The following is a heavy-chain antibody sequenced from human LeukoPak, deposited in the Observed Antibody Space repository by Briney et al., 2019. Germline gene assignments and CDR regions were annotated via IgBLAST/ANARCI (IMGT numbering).Heavy chain of an antibody. J-gene: IGHJ4*02. CDR3: ASDGVAGIAAAGMLDY. V-gene: IGHV1-3*01. D-gene: IGHD6-13*01. CDR1: GYTFTSYA. CDR2: INAGNGNT. Sequence: GASVKVSCKASGYTFTSYARHWVRQAPGQRLEWMGWINAGNGNTKYSQKFQGRVTITRDTSASTAYMELSSLRSEDTAVYYCASDGVAGIAAAGMLDYWGQGTLVTVSS.